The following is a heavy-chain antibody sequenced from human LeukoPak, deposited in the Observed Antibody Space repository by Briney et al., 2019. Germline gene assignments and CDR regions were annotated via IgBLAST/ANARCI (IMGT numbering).Heavy chain of an antibody. Sequence: GGSLRLSCAVSGITLSNYGMSWVRQAPGKGLKWVAGISGSGGSTNYADSVKGRFTISRDNLKNTLYLQMNSLRAEDTAVYFCAKRGVVIRVILVGFHKEANYFDSWGQGALVTVSS. D-gene: IGHD3-22*01. CDR3: AKRGVVIRVILVGFHKEANYFDS. CDR2: ISGSGGST. J-gene: IGHJ4*02. CDR1: GITLSNYG. V-gene: IGHV3-23*01.